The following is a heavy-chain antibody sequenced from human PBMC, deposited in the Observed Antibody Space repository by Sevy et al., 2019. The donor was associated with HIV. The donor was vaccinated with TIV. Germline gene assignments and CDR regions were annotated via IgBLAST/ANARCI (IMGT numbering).Heavy chain of an antibody. D-gene: IGHD1-26*01. CDR2: ISYEGMSK. CDR1: GFSFSSYA. Sequence: GSLRLSCAASGFSFSSYAMHWVRQAPGKGLEWVAIISYEGMSKSYADSVEGRFTISRDNSKNTLYLQMNSLRVEDTALYYCARVAGDEYYFDYWGQGTLVTVSS. CDR3: ARVAGDEYYFDY. J-gene: IGHJ4*02. V-gene: IGHV3-30*04.